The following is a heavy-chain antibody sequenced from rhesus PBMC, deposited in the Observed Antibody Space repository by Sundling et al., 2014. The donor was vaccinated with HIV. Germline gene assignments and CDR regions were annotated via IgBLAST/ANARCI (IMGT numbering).Heavy chain of an antibody. CDR3: TTARYFNYYALDS. D-gene: IGHD3-16*01. Sequence: EVQLVESGGGLVQPGGSLRLSCAASGFTFGDYDMNWVRQAPGKGLDWVSSISYTGKTAYYADSVKGRFTVSRDNAKNSLSLEMSGLRAEDTAVYYCTTARYFNYYALDSWGQGVVVTVST. V-gene: IGHV3-183*02. CDR2: ISYTGKTA. CDR1: GFTFGDYD. J-gene: IGHJ6*01.